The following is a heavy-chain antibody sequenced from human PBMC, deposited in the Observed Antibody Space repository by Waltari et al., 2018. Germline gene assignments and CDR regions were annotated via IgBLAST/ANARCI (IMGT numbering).Heavy chain of an antibody. CDR1: GARLADQP. J-gene: IGHJ4*02. V-gene: IGHV3-9*01. Sequence: EVQLVTSGGGLVQPGRSLRLACVGQGARLADQPRYWVRKRPGKGLGWLSGIGWNSGAIGYADSVRGRFSTYRDNARKSLYLQMGRLRPEDTALYYCVKGGWGFGAFYEQHWGQGIQVTVSS. D-gene: IGHD3-10*01. CDR3: VKGGWGFGAFYEQH. CDR2: IGWNSGAI.